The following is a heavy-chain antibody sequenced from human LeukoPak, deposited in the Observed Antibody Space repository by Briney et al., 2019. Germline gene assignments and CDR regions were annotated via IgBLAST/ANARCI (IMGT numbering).Heavy chain of an antibody. V-gene: IGHV4-59*08. D-gene: IGHD1-26*01. J-gene: IGHJ6*02. Sequence: SETLSLTCTVSGVSISKYYWSWIRQSPGKELEWIGYIYYNGSTNYNPSLKSRVSISVDTSKNQFSLRLTSVTAADTAVYYCTRPSRQVGPYYGMDVWGQGTTVIVSS. CDR1: GVSISKYY. CDR2: IYYNGST. CDR3: TRPSRQVGPYYGMDV.